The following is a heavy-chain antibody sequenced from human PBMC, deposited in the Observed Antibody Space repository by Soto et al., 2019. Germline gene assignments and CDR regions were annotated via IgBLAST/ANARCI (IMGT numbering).Heavy chain of an antibody. CDR3: ARDSLSGYYFDY. J-gene: IGHJ4*02. V-gene: IGHV4-30-2*01. CDR2: TYHSGGT. CDR1: GDSISSGGYS. Sequence: QLQLQESGSGLVKPSQTLSLTCVVSGDSISSGGYSWNWIRPPPGKGLEWIGHTYHSGGTLYNPSLDSRVTISVDKSKNQFSLRLTSVTAADTAVYYCARDSLSGYYFDYWGQGTLVTVSS. D-gene: IGHD3-22*01.